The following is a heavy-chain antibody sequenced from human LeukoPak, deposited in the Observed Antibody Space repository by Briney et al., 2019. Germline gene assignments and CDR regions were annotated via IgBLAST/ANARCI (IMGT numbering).Heavy chain of an antibody. V-gene: IGHV3-48*02. CDR3: ARDLNWAFDY. J-gene: IGHJ4*02. Sequence: GGSLRLSCAASGFTFSGYAMNWVRQAPGKGLEWVSHVFSSDSTIGYADSVKGRFTVSRDNAKNSLYLQMNNLRDDDTAVYYCARDLNWAFDYWGQGTLVTVSS. D-gene: IGHD1-1*01. CDR1: GFTFSGYA. CDR2: VFSSDSTI.